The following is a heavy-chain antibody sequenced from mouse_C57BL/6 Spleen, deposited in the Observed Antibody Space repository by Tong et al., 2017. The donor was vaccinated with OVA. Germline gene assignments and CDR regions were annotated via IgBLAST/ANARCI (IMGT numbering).Heavy chain of an antibody. CDR1: GYTFSSYW. V-gene: IGHV1-9*01. CDR3: ASNLFAY. Sequence: VQLQESGAELMKPGASVKISCKATGYTFSSYWIEWVKQRPGHGLEWIGEILPGSGSTNYNEKFKGKATFTADTSDNTAYMQLSRRKSDDSSVYHCASNLFAYWGQGTLVMVSA. CDR2: ILPGSGST. J-gene: IGHJ3*01.